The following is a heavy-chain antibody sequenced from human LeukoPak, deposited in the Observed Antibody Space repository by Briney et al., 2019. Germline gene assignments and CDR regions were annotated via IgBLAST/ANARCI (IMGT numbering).Heavy chain of an antibody. Sequence: SETLSLTCTVSGGSINNYYWTWLRQPPGKGLEWIGYIYYSGSTNYNPSLKSRVTISLDPSKSQFSLKLSSVTAADTAVYYCARQGLVIISKDAFDIWGQGTMVTVSS. CDR1: GGSINNYY. CDR3: ARQGLVIISKDAFDI. J-gene: IGHJ3*02. V-gene: IGHV4-59*08. D-gene: IGHD3/OR15-3a*01. CDR2: IYYSGST.